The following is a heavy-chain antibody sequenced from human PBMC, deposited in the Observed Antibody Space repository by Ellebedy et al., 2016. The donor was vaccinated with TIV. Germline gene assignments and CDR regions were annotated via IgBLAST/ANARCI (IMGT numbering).Heavy chain of an antibody. J-gene: IGHJ4*02. CDR3: ARGLYVAYFDY. CDR1: GFTFSDYY. D-gene: IGHD5/OR15-5a*01. Sequence: GESLKISCAASGFTFSDYYMSWIRQAPGKGLEWVSYISSSGSTIYYADSVKGRFTISRDNAKNSLYLQMNSLRAEDTAVYYCARGLYVAYFDYWGQGTLVTVSS. V-gene: IGHV3-11*04. CDR2: ISSSGSTI.